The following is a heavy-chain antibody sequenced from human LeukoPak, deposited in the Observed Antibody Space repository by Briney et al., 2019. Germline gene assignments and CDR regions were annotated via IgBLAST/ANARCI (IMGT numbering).Heavy chain of an antibody. V-gene: IGHV1-8*01. Sequence: ASVKVSCKASGYTFSNYDINWVRQATGQGLEWMGWMNPNSGNTGYAQKFQGRVTMTRDTSTSTVYMELSSLRSEDTAVYYCARGGRWLQLPYWGQGTLVTVSS. J-gene: IGHJ4*02. D-gene: IGHD5-24*01. CDR1: GYTFSNYD. CDR2: MNPNSGNT. CDR3: ARGGRWLQLPY.